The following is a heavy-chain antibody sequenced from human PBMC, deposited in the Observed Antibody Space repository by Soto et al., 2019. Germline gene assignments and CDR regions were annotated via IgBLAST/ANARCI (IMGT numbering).Heavy chain of an antibody. D-gene: IGHD3-3*01. CDR3: ATDDFWSGYYTS. J-gene: IGHJ4*02. CDR1: VFTFSSHA. CDR2: ISGSGGST. Sequence: GSLRLSCAASVFTFSSHAMSWVRQAPGKGLEWVSAISGSGGSTYYADSVKGRFTISRDNSKNTLYLQMNSLRAEDTAVYYCATDDFWSGYYTSWGQGTLVTVSS. V-gene: IGHV3-23*01.